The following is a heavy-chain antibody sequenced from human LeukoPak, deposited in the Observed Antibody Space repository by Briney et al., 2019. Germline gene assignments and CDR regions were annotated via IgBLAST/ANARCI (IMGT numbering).Heavy chain of an antibody. J-gene: IGHJ6*04. CDR3: ARALGYCSSTSCPAYGMDV. CDR1: GYTFTGYY. Sequence: ASVKVSCKASGYTFTGYYMPWVRLAPGQGLEWMGWINPNRGGTNYAQKFQGGVTMTRDTSISTAYMELSRLRSDDTAVYYCARALGYCSSTSCPAYGMDVWGKGTTVTVSS. D-gene: IGHD2-2*01. V-gene: IGHV1-2*02. CDR2: INPNRGGT.